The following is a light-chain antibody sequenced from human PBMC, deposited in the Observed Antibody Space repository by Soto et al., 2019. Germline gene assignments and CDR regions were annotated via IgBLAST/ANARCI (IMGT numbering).Light chain of an antibody. V-gene: IGLV2-14*03. CDR3: SSFTSSSTFV. CDR2: DVS. CDR1: SSDVGRYNY. Sequence: QAVVAQPDSVSGSRGQSITISCTGTSSDVGRYNYVSWFQQHPGKVPKLIIYDVSNWPLGVSDRFSGSKSGNTASLTISGLQPEDEADYYCSSFTSSSTFVFGTGTKVTVL. J-gene: IGLJ1*01.